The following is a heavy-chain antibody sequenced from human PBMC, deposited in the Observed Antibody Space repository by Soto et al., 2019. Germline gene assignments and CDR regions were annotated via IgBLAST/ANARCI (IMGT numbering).Heavy chain of an antibody. CDR1: GFTFSSYA. J-gene: IGHJ4*02. V-gene: IGHV3-23*01. D-gene: IGHD6-13*01. CDR2: ISGSDGST. CDR3: VRRGSSWYFDF. Sequence: EVQLLESGGGLVQPGGSLRLSCAASGFTFSSYAMNWVRQAPGKGLEWVSVISGSDGSTYYADSVKGRFTISRDNSKNTLNLQMNSLRAEDTAVYYCVRRGSSWYFDFWGQGTLVTVSS.